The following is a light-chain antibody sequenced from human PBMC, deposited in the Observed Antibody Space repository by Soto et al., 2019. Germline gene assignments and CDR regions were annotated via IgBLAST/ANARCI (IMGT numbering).Light chain of an antibody. Sequence: IQLTQSPSSLSASVGDRVTITCRASQGINKCLAWYQQRPGKAPQLLVYGASTLQSGVPSRFSGSGSGTDFTLTISSLQPEDFATYYCQQLTNFRCTFGQGTKLEIK. CDR1: QGINKC. J-gene: IGKJ2*02. V-gene: IGKV1-9*01. CDR2: GAS. CDR3: QQLTNFRCT.